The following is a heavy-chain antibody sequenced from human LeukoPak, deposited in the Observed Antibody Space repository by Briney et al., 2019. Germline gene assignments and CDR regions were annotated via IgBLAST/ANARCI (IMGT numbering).Heavy chain of an antibody. CDR3: AKEHIYGTTSYFDY. D-gene: IGHD5-18*01. CDR1: GFTFSSHA. V-gene: IGHV3-23*02. Sequence: PGGSLRLSCAASGFTFSSHAMGWVRQAPGKGLEWISAISAGGDRTYYIDTVKGRFTISRDNSKSTLYLHLNSLRVDDTAVYFCAKEHIYGTTSYFDYWGQGTLVTVSS. J-gene: IGHJ4*02. CDR2: ISAGGDRT.